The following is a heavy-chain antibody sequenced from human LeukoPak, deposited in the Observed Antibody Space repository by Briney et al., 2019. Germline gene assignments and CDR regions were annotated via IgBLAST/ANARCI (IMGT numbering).Heavy chain of an antibody. CDR2: MNPNSGNT. V-gene: IGHV1-8*03. J-gene: IGHJ3*02. CDR3: ATKATPDAFDI. Sequence: AASVKVSCKASGYTFTSYDINWVRQATGQGLEWMGWMNPNSGNTGYAQKFQGRVTITRNTSISTAYMELSSLRSEDTAVYYCATKATPDAFDIWGQGTMVTVSS. CDR1: GYTFTSYD.